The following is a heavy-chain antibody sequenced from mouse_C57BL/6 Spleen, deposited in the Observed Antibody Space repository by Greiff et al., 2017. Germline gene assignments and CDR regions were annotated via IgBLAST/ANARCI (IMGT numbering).Heavy chain of an antibody. Sequence: QVQLQQSGPELVKPGASVKISCKASGYAFSSYWMNWVKQRPGKGLEWIGRIYPGDGGTNYNGKFKGKATLTSDKSSSTSYMQRSSLTAEDSAVYVCARDGNYGVYLDDWGQGTTLTVSS. CDR1: GYAFSSYW. CDR2: IYPGDGGT. CDR3: ARDGNYGVYLDD. J-gene: IGHJ2*01. V-gene: IGHV1-82*01. D-gene: IGHD2-1*01.